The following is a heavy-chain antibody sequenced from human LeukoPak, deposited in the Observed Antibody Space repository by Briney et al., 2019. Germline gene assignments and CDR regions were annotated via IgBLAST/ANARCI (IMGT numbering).Heavy chain of an antibody. CDR1: GGSLSGYY. D-gene: IGHD6-19*01. J-gene: IGHJ6*04. CDR2: INHSGRT. V-gene: IGHV4-34*01. CDR3: ARGSVAGPSDV. Sequence: SETLSLTCAVYGGSLSGYYWSWIRQPPGKGLEWIGEINHSGRTRYNPTLKSRVTISVDTSKNQFYLNLRSVTAADTAVYYCARGSVAGPSDVWGKGTTVTVSS.